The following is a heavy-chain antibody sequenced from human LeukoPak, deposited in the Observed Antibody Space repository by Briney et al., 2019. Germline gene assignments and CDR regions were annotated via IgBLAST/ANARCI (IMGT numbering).Heavy chain of an antibody. V-gene: IGHV4-59*01. Sequence: SETLSLTCTVSGGSISSYYWSWIRQPPGKRLEWIGHIYYSGSTNYNPSLKSRVTISVDTSKNQFSLKLSSVTAADTAVYYCASRSSIWSGYQDALYYFDSWGQGTLVTVSS. CDR3: ASRSSIWSGYQDALYYFDS. J-gene: IGHJ4*02. CDR2: IYYSGST. CDR1: GGSISSYY. D-gene: IGHD3-3*01.